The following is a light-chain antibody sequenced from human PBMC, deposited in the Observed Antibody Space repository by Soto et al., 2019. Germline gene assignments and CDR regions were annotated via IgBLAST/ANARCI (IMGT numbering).Light chain of an antibody. CDR2: EVS. CDR3: SSYGSTSTRYV. V-gene: IGLV2-14*01. CDR1: SSDVGGYNY. J-gene: IGLJ1*01. Sequence: QSVLTEPASVSGSPGQSITISCTGTSSDVGGYNYVSWYQQHPGKAPKLMIYEVSNRPSGVSNRFSGSKSANTASLTISWLQAEDEADYFCSSYGSTSTRYVFGTGTKVTVL.